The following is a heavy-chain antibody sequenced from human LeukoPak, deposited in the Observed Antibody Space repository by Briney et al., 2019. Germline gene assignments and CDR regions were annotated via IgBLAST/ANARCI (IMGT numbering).Heavy chain of an antibody. CDR2: MNPNSGNT. J-gene: IGHJ3*02. Sequence: ASVKVSCKASGYTFTSYGINWVRQATGQGLEWMGWMNPNSGNTGYAQKFQGRVTITRNTSISTAYMELSSLRSEDTAVYYCARVYCSSTSCYGDAFDIWGQGTMVTVSS. V-gene: IGHV1-8*03. D-gene: IGHD2-2*01. CDR3: ARVYCSSTSCYGDAFDI. CDR1: GYTFTSYG.